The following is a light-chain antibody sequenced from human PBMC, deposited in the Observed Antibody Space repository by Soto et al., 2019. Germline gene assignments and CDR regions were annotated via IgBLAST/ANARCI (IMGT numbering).Light chain of an antibody. V-gene: IGKV1-39*01. CDR1: ETITDF. CDR3: QQNFSPFVT. J-gene: IGKJ4*01. Sequence: DIQMTQSPPSLSASVGDRVTITCRASETITDFLNWYQVKPGKAPKLLIYSASNLQPGVPSRFSGSGYGTDFTLTLSGLQHEDSATYYCQQNFSPFVTFCAGTKVEV. CDR2: SAS.